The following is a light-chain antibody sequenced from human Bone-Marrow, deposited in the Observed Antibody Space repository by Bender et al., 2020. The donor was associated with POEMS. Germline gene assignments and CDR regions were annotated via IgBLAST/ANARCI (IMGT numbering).Light chain of an antibody. Sequence: QSALTQPASVSGSPGQSITISCTEARSDVGGFEYVSWYQQHPGKAPKLMIYDVSNRPSGVSNRFSGSKSGNTASLTISGLQAEDEADYYCSSYTSTSTYLFGSGTKVTVL. V-gene: IGLV2-14*01. CDR3: SSYTSTSTYL. CDR2: DVS. CDR1: RSDVGGFEY. J-gene: IGLJ1*01.